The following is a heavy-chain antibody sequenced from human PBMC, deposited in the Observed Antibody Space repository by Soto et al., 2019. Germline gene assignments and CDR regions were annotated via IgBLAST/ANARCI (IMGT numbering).Heavy chain of an antibody. Sequence: EVQLVESGGGLVKPGGSLRLSCAASGFTFSTYSMNWVRQAPGKGLEWVSYISSSGSTIYYADSVKGRFTISRDNAKNSLYLQMNSLRAEDTAVYYCARSGYYYRPRPFDYWGQGTLVTVSS. V-gene: IGHV3-21*05. CDR2: ISSSGSTI. CDR1: GFTFSTYS. J-gene: IGHJ4*02. D-gene: IGHD3-22*01. CDR3: ARSGYYYRPRPFDY.